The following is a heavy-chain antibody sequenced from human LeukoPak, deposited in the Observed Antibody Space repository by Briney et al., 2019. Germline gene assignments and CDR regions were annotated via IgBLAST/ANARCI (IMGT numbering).Heavy chain of an antibody. D-gene: IGHD1-7*01. CDR3: AKDRITGTTRALRLYDY. CDR2: ISGSGGST. CDR1: GFTFSSYA. Sequence: GGSLRLSCAASGFTFSSYAMSWVRQAPGKGLEWVSAISGSGGSTYYADSAKGRFTISRDNSKNTLYLQMNSLRAEDTAVYYCAKDRITGTTRALRLYDYWGQGTLVTVSS. J-gene: IGHJ4*02. V-gene: IGHV3-23*01.